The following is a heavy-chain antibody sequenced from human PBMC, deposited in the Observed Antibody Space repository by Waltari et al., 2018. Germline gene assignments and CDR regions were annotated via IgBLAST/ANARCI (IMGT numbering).Heavy chain of an antibody. D-gene: IGHD3-3*01. J-gene: IGHJ6*02. CDR3: ARDRWDTIFGVVIGNYYYGMDV. Sequence: EVQLVESGGGLVKPGGSLRLSCAASGFTFSSYSMNWVRQAPGKGLEWVSSISSSSSYISYADSVKGRFTISRDNAKNSRYLQMNSLRAEDTAVYYCARDRWDTIFGVVIGNYYYGMDVWCQGTTVTVSS. CDR2: ISSSSSYI. V-gene: IGHV3-21*01. CDR1: GFTFSSYS.